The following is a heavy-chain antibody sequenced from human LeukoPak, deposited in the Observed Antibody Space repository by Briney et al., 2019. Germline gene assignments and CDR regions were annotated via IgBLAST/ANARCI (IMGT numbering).Heavy chain of an antibody. Sequence: GMSLRLSCAASGFTFRSYCMTWVRQAPGKGLEWVANINDDATETNYIDSVKGRFTISRDNVGNSLHLQMDSLRAEDTAVYYCSGGGGWESDFWGQGTLVTVSS. CDR3: SGGGGWESDF. CDR1: GFTFRSYC. D-gene: IGHD6-19*01. J-gene: IGHJ4*02. CDR2: INDDATET. V-gene: IGHV3-7*03.